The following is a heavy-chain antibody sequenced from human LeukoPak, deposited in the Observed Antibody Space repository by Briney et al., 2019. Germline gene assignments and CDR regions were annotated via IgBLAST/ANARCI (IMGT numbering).Heavy chain of an antibody. Sequence: GGSLRLSCAASGFTFSSYAMSWVRQAPGKGLECVSSISSSCSYIYYADSVKGRFTISRDNAKNSLYLQMNSLRAEDTAVYYCARDPDWDAFDIWGQGTMVTVSS. J-gene: IGHJ3*02. V-gene: IGHV3-21*01. D-gene: IGHD3/OR15-3a*01. CDR3: ARDPDWDAFDI. CDR1: GFTFSSYA. CDR2: ISSSCSYI.